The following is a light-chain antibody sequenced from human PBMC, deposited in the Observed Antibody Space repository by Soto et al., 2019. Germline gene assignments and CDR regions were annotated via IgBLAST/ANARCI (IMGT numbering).Light chain of an antibody. CDR1: QSVSINY. Sequence: EIVLTQSPGTLSLSPGETATLSCRASQSVSINYLAWYQQKPGQAPRLLIYGASGRATGIPDRFSGSESGTDFTLTISRLAAEYSAVYEWQQYGTSPRTFGQGTKVEIK. V-gene: IGKV3-20*01. CDR2: GAS. J-gene: IGKJ1*01. CDR3: QQYGTSPRT.